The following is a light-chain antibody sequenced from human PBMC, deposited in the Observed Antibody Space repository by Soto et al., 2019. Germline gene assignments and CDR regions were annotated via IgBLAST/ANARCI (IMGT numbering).Light chain of an antibody. Sequence: EIVVTQSPATLSVSPVERVTLSCRASQSVRNKVALYQQKPGQTPRVIIYDTSTRAADIPARFSGSGYGTYFTLTISSLQSEDFAVYYCQQYNIWRSITFGPGTRLEI. CDR1: QSVRNK. J-gene: IGKJ5*01. CDR2: DTS. V-gene: IGKV3-15*01. CDR3: QQYNIWRSIT.